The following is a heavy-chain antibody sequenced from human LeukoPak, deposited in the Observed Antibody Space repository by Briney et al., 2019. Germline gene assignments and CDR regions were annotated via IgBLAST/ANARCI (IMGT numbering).Heavy chain of an antibody. V-gene: IGHV3-33*01. CDR2: IWYDGSNQ. CDR3: ARDYDGRGYSPYFGY. D-gene: IGHD3-22*01. J-gene: IGHJ4*02. CDR1: GFTFRNFG. Sequence: GGSLRLSCAASGFTFRNFGMHWVRQAPGEGLEWVAVIWYDGSNQFYADSVKGRFTISRDDSKNTLYLQMNSLRAEDTAVYYCARDYDGRGYSPYFGYWGQGTLVTVAS.